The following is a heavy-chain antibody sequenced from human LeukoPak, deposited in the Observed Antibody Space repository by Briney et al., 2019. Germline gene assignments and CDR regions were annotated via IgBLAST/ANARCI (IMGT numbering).Heavy chain of an antibody. Sequence: TLSLTCAVSGYSISSGYYWGWIRQPAGKGLEWIGRIYTSGSTNYNPSLKSRVTISVDTSKNQFSLKLSSVTAADTAVYYCAGDSVDYYYYYYMDVWGKGTTVTVSS. CDR2: IYTSGST. V-gene: IGHV4-61*02. CDR1: GYSISSGYY. J-gene: IGHJ6*03. D-gene: IGHD3-10*01. CDR3: AGDSVDYYYYYYMDV.